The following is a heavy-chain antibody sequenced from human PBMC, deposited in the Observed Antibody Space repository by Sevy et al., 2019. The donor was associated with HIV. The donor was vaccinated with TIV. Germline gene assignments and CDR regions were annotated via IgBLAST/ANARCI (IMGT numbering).Heavy chain of an antibody. J-gene: IGHJ4*02. V-gene: IGHV3-53*01. CDR3: GREGVGMVATN. CDR1: GFTVSSNY. CDR2: IYSGGST. D-gene: IGHD5-12*01. Sequence: GGSLRLSCAASGFTVSSNYMSWVRQAPGKGLEWVSVIYSGGSTYYADSVKGRFTISRDNSKNTLYLQMNSLRAEDTVVYYCGREGVGMVATNWGQGTLVTVSS.